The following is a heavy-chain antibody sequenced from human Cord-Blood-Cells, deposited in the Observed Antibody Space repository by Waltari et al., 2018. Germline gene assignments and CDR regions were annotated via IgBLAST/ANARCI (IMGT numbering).Heavy chain of an antibody. J-gene: IGHJ6*02. CDR3: ARMAVRGVIIKYYYYGMDV. CDR1: GGTFSSYA. CDR2: VIPIFGTA. Sequence: QVQLVQSGAEVKKPGSSVKVSCKASGGTFSSYAISWVRQAPGQGLEWMGGVIPIFGTANYAQNGQGRVTITAEESTSTAYMELSSLRSEDTAVYYCARMAVRGVIIKYYYYGMDVWGQGTTVTVSS. D-gene: IGHD3-10*01. V-gene: IGHV1-69*01.